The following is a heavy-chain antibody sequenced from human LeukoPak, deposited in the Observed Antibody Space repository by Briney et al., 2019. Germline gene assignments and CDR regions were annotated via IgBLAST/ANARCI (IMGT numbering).Heavy chain of an antibody. D-gene: IGHD5-18*01. V-gene: IGHV3-53*01. CDR2: IYSGGNT. Sequence: PGGSLRLSCAASGFTVSSNYMSWVRQAPGKGLEWVSVIYSGGNTCYADSVKGRFTISRDNAKNSLYLQMNSLRAEDTAVYYCARDIRHSYGYDYWGQGTLVTVSS. CDR3: ARDIRHSYGYDY. J-gene: IGHJ4*02. CDR1: GFTVSSNY.